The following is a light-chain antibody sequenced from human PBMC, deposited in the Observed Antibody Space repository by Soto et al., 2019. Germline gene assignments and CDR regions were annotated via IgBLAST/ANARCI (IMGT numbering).Light chain of an antibody. J-gene: IGKJ2*01. CDR1: QSVGCS. Sequence: IVMTQSPATLSVSPGDRATLSCRASQSVGCSLAWYQQKPGQAPRLLIYHASTRATAVPARFSGSGSGTEFTLTISSLQSEDFAVYYCQHHFNWPPFAFGPGTKLEI. V-gene: IGKV3-15*01. CDR3: QHHFNWPPFA. CDR2: HAS.